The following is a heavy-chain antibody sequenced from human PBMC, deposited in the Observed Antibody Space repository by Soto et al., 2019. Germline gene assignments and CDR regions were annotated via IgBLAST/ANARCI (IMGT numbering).Heavy chain of an antibody. CDR3: ARDHCTSSVCYPSYLDY. V-gene: IGHV3-74*03. J-gene: IGHJ4*02. Sequence: EVQLVESGGGLVQPGGSLRLSCAVSGFTFSNYWMHWVRQAPGKGLVWVSRINSDGNTTTYADSVKGRFTMSRDNAKNMMYLQMNSLRAEDTAVYYCARDHCTSSVCYPSYLDYWGQGTLVTVSS. D-gene: IGHD2-2*01. CDR2: INSDGNTT. CDR1: GFTFSNYW.